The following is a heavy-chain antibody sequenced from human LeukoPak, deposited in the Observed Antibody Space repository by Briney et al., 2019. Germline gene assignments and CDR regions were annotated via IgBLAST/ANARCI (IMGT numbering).Heavy chain of an antibody. CDR3: ARLRGFLDY. CDR2: GYYSGTT. D-gene: IGHD3-10*01. CDR1: GYSINSGHY. V-gene: IGHV4-38-2*01. J-gene: IGHJ4*02. Sequence: SETLSLTCAVSGYSINSGHYWGWIRQPPGKGLEWIGSGYYSGTTHYNPSLKSRVSISVDTSKNQFALKLSPVTAADTAVYFCARLRGFLDYWGQGTLVTVSS.